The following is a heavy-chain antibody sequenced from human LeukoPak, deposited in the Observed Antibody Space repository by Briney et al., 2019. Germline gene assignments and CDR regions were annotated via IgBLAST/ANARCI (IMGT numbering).Heavy chain of an antibody. Sequence: SGTLSLTCTVSGGSISSGGYYWSWIRQHPGKGLEWFGYIYYSGSTYYNPSLKSRVTISVDTSKNQFSLKLSSVTAADTAVYYCARALQQDYYYGMDVGGQGTTVTVSS. J-gene: IGHJ6*02. V-gene: IGHV4-31*03. D-gene: IGHD4-11*01. CDR1: GGSISSGGYY. CDR3: ARALQQDYYYGMDV. CDR2: IYYSGST.